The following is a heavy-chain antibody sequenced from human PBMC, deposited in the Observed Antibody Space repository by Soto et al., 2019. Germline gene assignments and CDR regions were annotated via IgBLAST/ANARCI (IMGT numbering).Heavy chain of an antibody. Sequence: QVQLVESGGGVVQPGRSLRLSCAASGFTFSSYGMHWVRQAPGKGLEWVAVISYDGSNKYYADSVKSRFTISRDNSKNTRYLQMNSLRAEDTAVYYCAKGYYYDSSGYNDHWGQGTLVTVSS. CDR2: ISYDGSNK. CDR3: AKGYYYDSSGYNDH. CDR1: GFTFSSYG. J-gene: IGHJ4*02. D-gene: IGHD3-22*01. V-gene: IGHV3-30*18.